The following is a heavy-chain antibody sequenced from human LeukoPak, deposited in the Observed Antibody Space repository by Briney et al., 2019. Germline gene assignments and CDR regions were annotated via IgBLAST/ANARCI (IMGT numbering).Heavy chain of an antibody. CDR2: IKQDGSEQ. CDR1: GFTFSHYW. Sequence: GGSLRLSCAASGFTFSHYWMTWIRQAPGKGLEWVANIKQDGSEQYYVDSVKGRFTISRDNAKNSLYLQMNSLRVEDTAVYYCARDRCSSTSCFYDYWGQGTLVTVSS. D-gene: IGHD2-2*01. J-gene: IGHJ4*02. CDR3: ARDRCSSTSCFYDY. V-gene: IGHV3-7*01.